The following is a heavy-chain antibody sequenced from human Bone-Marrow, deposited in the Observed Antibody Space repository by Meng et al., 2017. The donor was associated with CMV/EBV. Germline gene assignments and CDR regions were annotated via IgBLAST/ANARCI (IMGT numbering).Heavy chain of an antibody. V-gene: IGHV1-69*05. J-gene: IGHJ4*02. CDR1: GGTFSSYA. D-gene: IGHD2-2*01. CDR2: IIPIFGTA. Sequence: SVKVSCKASGGTFSSYAISWVREAPGQGLEWMGGIIPIFGTANYAQKFQGRVTITTDESTSTAYMELSSLRSEDTAVYYCAIGYCSSTSCYFDYWGQGTLVTVSS. CDR3: AIGYCSSTSCYFDY.